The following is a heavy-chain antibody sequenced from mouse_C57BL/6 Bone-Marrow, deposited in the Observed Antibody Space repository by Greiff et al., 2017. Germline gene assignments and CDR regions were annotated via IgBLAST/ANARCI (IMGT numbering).Heavy chain of an antibody. Sequence: VKLQESGPELVKPGASVKLSCKASGYTFTEYTIHWVKQRSGQGLEWIGWFYPGSGSIKYNEKFKDKATLTADKSSSTVYMELSRLTSEDSAVYFCARHEEGLRLRGYAMDYWGQGTSVTVSS. CDR2: FYPGSGSI. D-gene: IGHD3-2*02. CDR1: GYTFTEYT. CDR3: ARHEEGLRLRGYAMDY. J-gene: IGHJ4*01. V-gene: IGHV1-62-2*01.